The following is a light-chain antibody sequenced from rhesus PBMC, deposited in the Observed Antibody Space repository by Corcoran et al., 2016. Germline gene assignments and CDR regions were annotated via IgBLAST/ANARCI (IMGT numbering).Light chain of an antibody. CDR1: ENVNTY. CDR3: QHSYGTPLT. Sequence: DIQMTQSPSSLSASVGDRVTITCRASENVNTYLHWYQQRPGKAPKLLIDKASTLQSGVPSRVSGSGSGTDFTLTISSLQPEDFTTYYCQHSYGTPLTVGGGTKVELK. CDR2: KAS. J-gene: IGKJ4*01. V-gene: IGKV1-74*01.